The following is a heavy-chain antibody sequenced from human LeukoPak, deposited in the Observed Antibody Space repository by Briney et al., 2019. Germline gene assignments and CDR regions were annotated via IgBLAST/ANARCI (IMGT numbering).Heavy chain of an antibody. D-gene: IGHD3-9*01. CDR2: IYTSGST. CDR3: ARDSHYDILTGYFHFDH. Sequence: SETLSLTCTVSGGSISSYYWSWIRQPAGKGLEWIGRIYTSGSTNYNPSLKSRVTMSVDTSKNQFSLKLSSVTAADTAVYYCARDSHYDILTGYFHFDHWGQGTLVTVSS. CDR1: GGSISSYY. J-gene: IGHJ4*02. V-gene: IGHV4-4*07.